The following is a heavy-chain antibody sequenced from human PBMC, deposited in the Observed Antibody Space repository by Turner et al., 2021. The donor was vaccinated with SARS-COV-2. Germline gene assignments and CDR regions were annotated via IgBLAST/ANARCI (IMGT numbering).Heavy chain of an antibody. CDR2: MNPNSGNT. V-gene: IGHV1-8*01. CDR3: ARAAQLTVWFDP. J-gene: IGHJ5*02. Sequence: VQLVQSGAEVKKPGASVKVSCKASGYTFTSYDINWVRQATGQGLEWMGWMNPNSGNTGYAQKFQGTVTMTRNTSISTAYMELSSLRSEDTSVYYWARAAQLTVWFDPWVQGTLVTVSS. D-gene: IGHD3-9*01. CDR1: GYTFTSYD.